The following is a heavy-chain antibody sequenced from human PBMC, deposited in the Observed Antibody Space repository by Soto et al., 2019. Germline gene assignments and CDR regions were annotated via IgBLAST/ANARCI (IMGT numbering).Heavy chain of an antibody. CDR1: GFTFSDYA. CDR3: AKGRRQWLVTSDFNY. Sequence: VQLVESGGGVVQPGRSLRLSCAASGFTFSDYAMHWVRQAPGKGLEWVAVVSHDGRNTHYADSLKGRFTISRDSSKNTVSLEMTSLRAEDTAVYYCAKGRRQWLVTSDFNYWGQGALVTVSS. CDR2: VSHDGRNT. J-gene: IGHJ4*02. V-gene: IGHV3-30*18. D-gene: IGHD6-19*01.